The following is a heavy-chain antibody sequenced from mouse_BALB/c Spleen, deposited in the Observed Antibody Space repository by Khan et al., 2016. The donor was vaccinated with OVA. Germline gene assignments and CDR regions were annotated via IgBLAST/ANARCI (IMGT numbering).Heavy chain of an antibody. D-gene: IGHD2-10*02. J-gene: IGHJ3*01. V-gene: IGHV1-7*01. Sequence: QIQLVQSGAELAKPGASVKMSCTASGYTFTTYWMHWIKQRPGQGLEWIGYINPSTGYTEYNQNFKDKATLTADESSSTAYMHLNSLTSEDSAVYYSARRGLYGIFPYWGQGTLVTVSA. CDR2: INPSTGYT. CDR3: ARRGLYGIFPY. CDR1: GYTFTTYW.